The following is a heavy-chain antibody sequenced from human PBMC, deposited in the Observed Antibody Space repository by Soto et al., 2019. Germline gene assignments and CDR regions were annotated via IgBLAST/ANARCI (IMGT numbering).Heavy chain of an antibody. CDR1: GFTFSTYV. Sequence: GGSLRLSCAASGFTFSTYVIHWVRQAPGKGLEWVAVMWYDGTNKNYADSVKGRFTISRDNSKNTLYLQVNSLRAEDTAVYYCAREVSGSGYYDYWGQGTLVTVSS. J-gene: IGHJ4*02. CDR2: MWYDGTNK. CDR3: AREVSGSGYYDY. D-gene: IGHD3-22*01. V-gene: IGHV3-33*01.